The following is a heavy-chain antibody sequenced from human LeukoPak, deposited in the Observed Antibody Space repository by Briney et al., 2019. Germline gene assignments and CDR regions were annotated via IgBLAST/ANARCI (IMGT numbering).Heavy chain of an antibody. J-gene: IGHJ4*02. CDR2: ISYSGST. CDR1: GGSFSSYY. D-gene: IGHD6-6*01. CDR3: ARIAPYSSSPFDY. Sequence: SETLSLTCTVSGGSFSSYYWSWIRQPPGKGLEWIAYISYSGSTNYNPSLKSRVTVSIDTSKNQFSLKLSSVTAADTAVYYCARIAPYSSSPFDYWGQGTLVTVSS. V-gene: IGHV4-59*01.